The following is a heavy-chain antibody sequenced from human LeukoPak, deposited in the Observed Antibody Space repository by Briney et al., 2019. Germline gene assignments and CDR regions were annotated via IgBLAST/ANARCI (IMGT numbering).Heavy chain of an antibody. CDR3: ARRYGDYVGSFEY. CDR2: ISTSSSYI. CDR1: GITFSSYT. V-gene: IGHV3-21*01. J-gene: IGHJ4*02. D-gene: IGHD4-17*01. Sequence: PGGSLRLSCAASGITFSSYTMNWVRQAPGKGLEWVSPISTSSSYIYYADSVKGRFTISRDNAKNSLYLQMNSLRAEDTAVYYCARRYGDYVGSFEYWGQGTLVTVSS.